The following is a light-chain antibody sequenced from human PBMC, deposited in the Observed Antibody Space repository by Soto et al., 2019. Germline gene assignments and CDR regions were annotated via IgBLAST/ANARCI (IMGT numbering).Light chain of an antibody. CDR2: SAS. CDR1: QDIRSS. V-gene: IGKV1-6*01. Sequence: AIQMTQSPSSLSASIGDRVTITCRASQDIRSSLAWYQQKPGKAPKVLIYSASNLQSAVPSRFSGSGSGTDCTVTISSLQPEGFATYYCLQHSNLPLTLGLGT. CDR3: LQHSNLPLT. J-gene: IGKJ2*01.